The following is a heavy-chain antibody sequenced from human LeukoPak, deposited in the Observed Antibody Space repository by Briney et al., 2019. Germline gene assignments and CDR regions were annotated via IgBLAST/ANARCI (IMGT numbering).Heavy chain of an antibody. CDR1: GFTFSSYA. Sequence: GGSLRLSCAASGFTFSSYAMSWVRQAPGKGLEWVSGISGSGDSTYHADSVKGRFTISRDNSKNTLYLQMNSLRAEDTAVYYCAKTYRYCSSTSCYNYWGQGTLVTVSS. D-gene: IGHD2-2*02. V-gene: IGHV3-23*01. CDR3: AKTYRYCSSTSCYNY. CDR2: ISGSGDST. J-gene: IGHJ4*02.